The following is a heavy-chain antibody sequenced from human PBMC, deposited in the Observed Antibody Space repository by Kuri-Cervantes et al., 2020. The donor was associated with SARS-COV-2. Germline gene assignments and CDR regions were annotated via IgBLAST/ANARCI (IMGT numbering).Heavy chain of an antibody. CDR3: AGGPYGANSVFAFDI. CDR2: IYYSGST. D-gene: IGHD4-23*01. CDR1: GGSISSYY. V-gene: IGHV4-59*01. Sequence: SETLSLTCTVSGGSISSYYWSWIRQPPGKGLEWIGYIYYSGSTNYNPSLKSRVTISVDTSKNQFSLKLSSVTAADTAVYYCAGGPYGANSVFAFDIWGQGTMVTVSS. J-gene: IGHJ3*02.